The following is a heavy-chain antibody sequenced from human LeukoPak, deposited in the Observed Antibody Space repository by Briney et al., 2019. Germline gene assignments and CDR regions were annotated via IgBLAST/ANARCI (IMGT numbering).Heavy chain of an antibody. Sequence: GGSLRLSCAASGFTFGSYGMSWVRQAPGKGLEWVSFITPNADRTSYADSVEGRFTISRDNPRNTLYMQMNSLRDEDTAVYYCAIMHGYYDGSGYWVQWGQGTLVTVSS. V-gene: IGHV3-23*01. CDR3: AIMHGYYDGSGYWVQ. CDR1: GFTFGSYG. CDR2: ITPNADRT. J-gene: IGHJ1*01. D-gene: IGHD3-22*01.